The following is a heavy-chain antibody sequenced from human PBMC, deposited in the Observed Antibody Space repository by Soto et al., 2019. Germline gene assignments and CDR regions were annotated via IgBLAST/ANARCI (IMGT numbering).Heavy chain of an antibody. CDR3: ARGSRGVLDYYYYYGMDV. CDR1: GGSISSGGYD. CDR2: IYYSGST. Sequence: SETLSLTCTVSGGSISSGGYDWSWIRQHPGRGLEWIGYIYYSGSTYYNPSLKSRVTISVDTSKHQFSLKLSSVTAADTAVYYCARGSRGVLDYYYYYGMDVWGQGTTVTVSS. D-gene: IGHD2-15*01. V-gene: IGHV4-31*03. J-gene: IGHJ6*02.